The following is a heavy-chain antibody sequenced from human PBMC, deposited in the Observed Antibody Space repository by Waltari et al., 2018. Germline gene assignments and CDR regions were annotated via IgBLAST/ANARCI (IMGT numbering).Heavy chain of an antibody. J-gene: IGHJ6*02. Sequence: QVQLVQSGAEVKKPGSSVKVSCKASGGTFSSYAISWVRQAPGQGLEWMGRIIPILGIANYAQKFQGRVTITADKSTSTAYMELSSLRSEDTAVYYCARPLGYCSGGSCPNYYYGMDVWGQGTTVTVSS. CDR3: ARPLGYCSGGSCPNYYYGMDV. V-gene: IGHV1-69*09. CDR2: IIPILGIA. CDR1: GGTFSSYA. D-gene: IGHD2-15*01.